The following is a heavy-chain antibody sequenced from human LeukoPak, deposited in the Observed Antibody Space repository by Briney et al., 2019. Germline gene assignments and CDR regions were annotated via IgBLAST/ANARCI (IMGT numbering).Heavy chain of an antibody. CDR3: ARDYRGYRAPYYFDY. CDR1: GFTFSSYS. CDR2: IKQDGSEK. J-gene: IGHJ4*02. V-gene: IGHV3-7*01. Sequence: GGSLRLSCAASGFTFSSYSMNWVRRAPGKGLEWVANIKQDGSEKYYVDSVKGRFTISRDNAKNSLYLQMNSLRAEDTAVYYCARDYRGYRAPYYFDYWGQGTLVTVSS. D-gene: IGHD2-15*01.